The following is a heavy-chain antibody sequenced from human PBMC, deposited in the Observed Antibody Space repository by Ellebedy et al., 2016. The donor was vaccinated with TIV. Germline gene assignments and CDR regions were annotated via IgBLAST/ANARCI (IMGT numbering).Heavy chain of an antibody. V-gene: IGHV3-15*01. CDR3: TTDWGTVRYFDWLAN. CDR1: GFTFSSYW. Sequence: GESLKISCAASGFTFSSYWMHWVRQAPGKGLEWVGRIKSKTDGGTTDYAAPVKGRFTISRDDSKNTLYLQMNSLKTEDTAVYYCTTDWGTVRYFDWLANWGQGTLVTVSS. CDR2: IKSKTDGGTT. J-gene: IGHJ5*02. D-gene: IGHD3-9*01.